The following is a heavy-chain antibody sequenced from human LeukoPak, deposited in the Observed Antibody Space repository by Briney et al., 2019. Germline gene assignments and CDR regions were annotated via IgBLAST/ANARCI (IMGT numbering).Heavy chain of an antibody. CDR1: GFTFRNYV. Sequence: GGSLRLSCAASGFTFRNYVMHWVRHAPGEGLEWVSFIWRDGNNRFYADSVKGRFTISRDNSKNMLYLQMDTLRAEDTALYYCAKDPGASVSGFYMDVWGKGTTVIVSS. CDR3: AKDPGASVSGFYMDV. V-gene: IGHV3-30*02. D-gene: IGHD2-8*02. CDR2: IWRDGNNR. J-gene: IGHJ6*03.